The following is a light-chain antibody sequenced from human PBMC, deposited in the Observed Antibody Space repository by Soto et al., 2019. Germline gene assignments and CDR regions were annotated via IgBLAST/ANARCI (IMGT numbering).Light chain of an antibody. Sequence: QSVLTQPPSASGTPGQRVTISCSGSSSNIGSNYVYWYQQLPGTAPKLLMYRNNQRPSGVPDRFSGSKSGTSASLAISGVRSEDEADYYCAAWDDGLSGVVFGGGTQLTVL. CDR3: AAWDDGLSGVV. CDR1: SSNIGSNY. CDR2: RNN. V-gene: IGLV1-47*01. J-gene: IGLJ2*01.